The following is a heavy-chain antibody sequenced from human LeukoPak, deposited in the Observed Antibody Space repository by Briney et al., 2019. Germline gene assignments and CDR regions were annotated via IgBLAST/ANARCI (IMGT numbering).Heavy chain of an antibody. V-gene: IGHV3-73*01. Sequence: GGSLRLSCAASAFSFSVSPMHWVRQASGKGLEWVGHIRSKTNNYATAYTASVKGRFTISRDDSKNTAYLQMNSLKTEDTAAYYCTRLVGGSTFDYWGQGTLVTVSS. J-gene: IGHJ4*02. CDR1: AFSFSVSP. D-gene: IGHD1-26*01. CDR2: IRSKTNNYAT. CDR3: TRLVGGSTFDY.